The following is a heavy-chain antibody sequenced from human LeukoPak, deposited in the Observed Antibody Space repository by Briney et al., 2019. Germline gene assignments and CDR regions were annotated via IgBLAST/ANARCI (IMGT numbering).Heavy chain of an antibody. CDR3: ARVLKLGYCSGGSCYGRYYYYYYMDV. V-gene: IGHV4-34*01. J-gene: IGHJ6*03. D-gene: IGHD2-15*01. CDR2: INHSGST. CDR1: GGSFSGYY. Sequence: PSETLSLTCAVYGGSFSGYYWSWIRQPPGKWLEWIGEINHSGSTNYNPSLKSRVTISVDTSKNQFSLKLSSVTAADTAVYYCARVLKLGYCSGGSCYGRYYYYYYMDVWGKGTTVTVSS.